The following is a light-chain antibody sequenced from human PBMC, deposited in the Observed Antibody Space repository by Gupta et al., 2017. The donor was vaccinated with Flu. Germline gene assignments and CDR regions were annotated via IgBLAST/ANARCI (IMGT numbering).Light chain of an antibody. CDR2: SAS. Sequence: DIQMTQSTSSLSASVGDRVTITCLASQSISSYLNWYQQIPGKAPKFLIYSASNLQRGVSSRFSGSGSGTDFTLTISSLQPEDFATYYCQQSYTTPLTFGGGTKVEMK. V-gene: IGKV1-39*01. J-gene: IGKJ4*01. CDR3: QQSYTTPLT. CDR1: QSISSY.